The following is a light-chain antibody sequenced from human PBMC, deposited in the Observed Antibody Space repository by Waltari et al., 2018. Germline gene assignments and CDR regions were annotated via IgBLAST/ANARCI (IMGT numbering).Light chain of an antibody. CDR2: TAS. Sequence: DIQMTQSPSTLSASVGDRVTITCRASQSISSWLAWYQQKPGKAPKLLIYTASNLESGVPSRFSGSGSGTEFTLTISSLQPDDFATYFCQQYNSYPLTFGGGTKVEIK. J-gene: IGKJ4*01. V-gene: IGKV1-5*03. CDR3: QQYNSYPLT. CDR1: QSISSW.